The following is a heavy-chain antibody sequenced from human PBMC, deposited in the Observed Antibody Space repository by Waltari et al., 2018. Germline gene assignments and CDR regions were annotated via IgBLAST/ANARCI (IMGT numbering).Heavy chain of an antibody. D-gene: IGHD1-20*01. CDR3: ARDGHNWNTHFDY. J-gene: IGHJ4*02. V-gene: IGHV3-11*04. CDR1: GFPLRRYY. Sequence: QVQLVESGGGLVKHGGSLRRSCADSGFPLRRYYMSWNRQAPGKGLEWVSYISSSGSTIYYADSVKGRFTISRDNAKNSLYLQMNSLRAEDTAVYYCARDGHNWNTHFDYWGQGTLVTVSS. CDR2: ISSSGSTI.